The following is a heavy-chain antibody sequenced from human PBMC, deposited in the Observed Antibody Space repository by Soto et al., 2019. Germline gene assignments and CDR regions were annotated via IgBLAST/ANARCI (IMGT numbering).Heavy chain of an antibody. CDR1: GYACTGCC. Sequence: LVRVSDRRAGYACTGCCTQCVRQAPGQGLEWMGIINPSGGSTSYAQKFQGRVTMTRDTSTSTVYMELSSLRSEDTAVYYCARVRRTVVVTAIDASDFWGQGTMVTVSS. D-gene: IGHD2-21*02. J-gene: IGHJ3*01. V-gene: IGHV1-46*01. CDR3: ARVRRTVVVTAIDASDF. CDR2: INPSGGST.